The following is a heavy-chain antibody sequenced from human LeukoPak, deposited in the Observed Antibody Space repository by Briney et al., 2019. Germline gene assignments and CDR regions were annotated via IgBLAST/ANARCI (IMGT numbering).Heavy chain of an antibody. J-gene: IGHJ4*02. D-gene: IGHD1-26*01. V-gene: IGHV4-34*01. CDR1: GGSFSGYY. CDR2: INHSGST. Sequence: SETLSFTCAVYGGSFSGYYWSWIRQPPGKGLEWIGEINHSGSTNYNPSLKSRVTISVDTSKNQFSLKLSSVTAADTAVYYCARVGGSYSYWGQGTLVTVSS. CDR3: ARVGGSYSY.